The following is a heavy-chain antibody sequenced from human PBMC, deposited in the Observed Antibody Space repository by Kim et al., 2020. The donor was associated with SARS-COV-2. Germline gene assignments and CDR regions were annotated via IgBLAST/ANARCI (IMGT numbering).Heavy chain of an antibody. CDR1: GFTFDNYD. J-gene: IGHJ2*01. CDR2: ISPSGDIT. V-gene: IGHV3-23*01. CDR3: AKRLTGPGWQWYFDL. D-gene: IGHD6-19*01. Sequence: GGSLRLSCVASGFTFDNYDMNWVRQTPGKGLEWLASISPSGDITYYVDSVKGRFSISRDNPKKTLYLQMSGLRVDDTAVYCCAKRLTGPGWQWYFDLWGRGTPVTVSS.